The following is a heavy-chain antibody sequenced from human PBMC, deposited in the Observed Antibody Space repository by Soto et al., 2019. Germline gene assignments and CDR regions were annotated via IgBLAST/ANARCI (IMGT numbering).Heavy chain of an antibody. CDR3: VSQRTTVPTQACFDY. CDR2: VYYRGRS. D-gene: IGHD4-17*01. J-gene: IGHJ4*02. Sequence: SETLSLTCTVSGGSVTNSSYYWCWIRQSPGKGLEWIGSVYYRGRSYSKSSVKSRVTISVDTSKNRFSLSLNSVTASDTAVYFCVSQRTTVPTQACFDYWGPGALVTVSS. V-gene: IGHV4-39*01. CDR1: GGSVTNSSYY.